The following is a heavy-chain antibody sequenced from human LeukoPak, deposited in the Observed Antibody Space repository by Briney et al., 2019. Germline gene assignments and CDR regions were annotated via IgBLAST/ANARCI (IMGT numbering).Heavy chain of an antibody. V-gene: IGHV4-4*02. CDR2: VNLQGST. Sequence: PSETLSLTCGVSGGSITSTNYWTWVRQPPGKGLEWIGEVNLQGSTNYNPSLMGRVAISVDMSENHISLQLTSVTAADTAVYYCAREGARLYGMDVWGQGTTVTVSS. CDR3: AREGARLYGMDV. CDR1: GGSITSTNY. J-gene: IGHJ6*02.